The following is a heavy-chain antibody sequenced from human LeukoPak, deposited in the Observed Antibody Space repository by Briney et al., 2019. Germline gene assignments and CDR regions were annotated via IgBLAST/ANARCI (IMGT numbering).Heavy chain of an antibody. CDR1: GYTFTGYY. Sequence: GASVKVSCKASGYTFTGYYMHWVRQAPGQGLEWMGWINPNSGGTNYAQKLQGRVTMTTDTSTSTAYMELRSLRSDDTAVYYCAREVTMVRGVIGYWYFGLWGRGTLVTVSS. CDR3: AREVTMVRGVIGYWYFGL. D-gene: IGHD3-10*01. CDR2: INPNSGGT. J-gene: IGHJ2*01. V-gene: IGHV1-2*02.